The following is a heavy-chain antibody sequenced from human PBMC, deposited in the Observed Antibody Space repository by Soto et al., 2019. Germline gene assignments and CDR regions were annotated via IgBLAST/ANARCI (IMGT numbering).Heavy chain of an antibody. Sequence: QVQLQESGPGLVKPSQTLSLTCTVSGGSISSGDYYWSWIRQPPGKGLEWIGYIYYSGSTYYNPSLKSRVTISVDTSKNQFSLKLSSVTAADTAVYYCARQSWGVTTAKFTEGGDWFDPWGQGTLVTVSS. CDR1: GGSISSGDYY. V-gene: IGHV4-30-4*01. CDR2: IYYSGST. CDR3: ARQSWGVTTAKFTEGGDWFDP. J-gene: IGHJ5*02. D-gene: IGHD4-17*01.